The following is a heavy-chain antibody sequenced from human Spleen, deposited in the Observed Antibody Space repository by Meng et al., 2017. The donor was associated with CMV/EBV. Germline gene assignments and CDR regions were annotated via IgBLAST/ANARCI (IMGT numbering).Heavy chain of an antibody. D-gene: IGHD2-8*01. CDR2: ITGSSTYI. Sequence: GGSLRLSCAASGFTLSSYNMNRVRQAPGTGLEWVSAITGSSTYIYYADSVRGRSTISRDNAESPLYLQMNSLRTEDTAVYYCSRGVSLSVNGHLDFWGQGPLVTVSS. CDR3: SRGVSLSVNGHLDF. V-gene: IGHV3-21*01. J-gene: IGHJ4*02. CDR1: GFTLSSYN.